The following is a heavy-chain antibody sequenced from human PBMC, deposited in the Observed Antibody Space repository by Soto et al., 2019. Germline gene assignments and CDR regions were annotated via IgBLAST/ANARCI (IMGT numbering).Heavy chain of an antibody. CDR3: ARLRAYSSSSPGKIVYGMDV. CDR2: INHSGST. V-gene: IGHV4-34*01. CDR1: GGSFSGYY. J-gene: IGHJ6*02. D-gene: IGHD6-13*01. Sequence: SETLSLTCAVYGGSFSGYYWSWIRQPPGKGLEWIGEINHSGSTNYNPSLKSRVTISVDTSKNQFSLKLSSVTAADTAVYYCARLRAYSSSSPGKIVYGMDVWGQGTTVTVSS.